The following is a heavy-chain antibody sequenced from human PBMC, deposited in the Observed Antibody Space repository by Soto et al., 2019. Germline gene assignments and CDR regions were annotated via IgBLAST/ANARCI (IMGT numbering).Heavy chain of an antibody. V-gene: IGHV1-18*01. CDR3: ARVLRGVVNWFDP. D-gene: IGHD3-10*01. CDR2: IATYNSNK. Sequence: HLVQSGPEVKQPGASATVSCKTSGDTFTNFGLSWVRQAPGQGLEWMGWIATYNSNKNDAQKFQCRLTLTTDTSTSTAYIELKSLGYDDTAVYYCARVLRGVVNWFDPWGHGTLVTVSS. J-gene: IGHJ5*02. CDR1: GDTFTNFG.